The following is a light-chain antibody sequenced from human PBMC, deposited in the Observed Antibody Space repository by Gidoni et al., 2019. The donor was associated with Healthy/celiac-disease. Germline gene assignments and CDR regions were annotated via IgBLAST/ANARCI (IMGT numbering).Light chain of an antibody. Sequence: EIVLTQSPGTLSLSPGERATLSCRASQSVSSSYLAWYQQKPGQAPRLLIYGAYSRATGIPDRCSGGGSGADFTLTISRLEPEDFAVYYCQQYGSSPLFTFGPGTKVEIK. V-gene: IGKV3-20*01. CDR1: QSVSSSY. CDR2: GAY. J-gene: IGKJ3*01. CDR3: QQYGSSPLFT.